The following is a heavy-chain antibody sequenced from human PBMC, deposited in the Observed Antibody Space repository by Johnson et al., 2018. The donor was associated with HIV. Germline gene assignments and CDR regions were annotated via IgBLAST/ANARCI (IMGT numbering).Heavy chain of an antibody. Sequence: VQLVESGGGLVQPGGSLRLSCAASGFTFSSYDMHWVRQATGKGLEWVSAIGTAGDTYYPDHVKGRFTISRENAKNSLYLQMNSLRAGDTAVYYCARGAMGNAFDIWGQGTMVTVSS. CDR3: ARGAMGNAFDI. D-gene: IGHD5-18*01. J-gene: IGHJ3*02. CDR2: IGTAGDT. CDR1: GFTFSSYD. V-gene: IGHV3-13*01.